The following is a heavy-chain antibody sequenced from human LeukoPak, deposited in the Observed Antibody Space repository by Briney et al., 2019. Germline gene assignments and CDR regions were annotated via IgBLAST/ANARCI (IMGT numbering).Heavy chain of an antibody. D-gene: IGHD6-19*01. V-gene: IGHV3-53*01. CDR1: GFTFSSYA. CDR2: IYSGGST. J-gene: IGHJ4*02. CDR3: ASGGIAVADSF. Sequence: AGGSLRLSCAASGFTFSSYAMSWVRQAPGKGLEWVSVIYSGGSTYYADSVKGRFTISRDNSKNTLYLQMNSLRAEDTAVYYCASGGIAVADSFWGQGTLVTVSS.